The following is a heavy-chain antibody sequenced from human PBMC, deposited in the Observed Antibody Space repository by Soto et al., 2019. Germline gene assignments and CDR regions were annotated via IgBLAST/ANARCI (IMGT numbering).Heavy chain of an antibody. Sequence: GXSVKVSCKVSGYTLSELSMHWVRQAPGKGLEWMGGFDPEDGETIYAQKFQGRVTMTEDTSTDTAYMELSSLRSEDTAVYYCATDPARLTMVRGVTVYSGHGTLVTVSS. CDR2: FDPEDGET. CDR3: ATDPARLTMVRGVTVY. J-gene: IGHJ4*01. D-gene: IGHD3-10*01. CDR1: GYTLSELS. V-gene: IGHV1-24*01.